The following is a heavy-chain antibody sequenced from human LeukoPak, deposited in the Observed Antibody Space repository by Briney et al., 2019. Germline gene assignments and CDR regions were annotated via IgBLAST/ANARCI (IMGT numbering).Heavy chain of an antibody. D-gene: IGHD3-10*01. Sequence: PGGSLRLSCAASGFTFSSYWMRWVRQAPGKGLEWVANIKEDGSEKYNVDSVKGRFTISRDNAKNSLYLQMNSLRAEDTAVYYCARFIRGVTQSSYDSWGQGTLVTVSS. V-gene: IGHV3-7*01. J-gene: IGHJ4*02. CDR1: GFTFSSYW. CDR2: IKEDGSEK. CDR3: ARFIRGVTQSSYDS.